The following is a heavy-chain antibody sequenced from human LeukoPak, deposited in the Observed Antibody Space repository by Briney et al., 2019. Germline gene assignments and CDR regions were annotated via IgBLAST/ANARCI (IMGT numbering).Heavy chain of an antibody. Sequence: ASVKVSCKSSGYTFTSYGITWVRQAPGQGLEWMGWISTYNGNINYAQKLQGRVTMTTDTSTSTAYMELRSLRSDDTAVYYCARDHNWGPDYWGQGTLVSVSS. D-gene: IGHD7-27*01. CDR3: ARDHNWGPDY. CDR1: GYTFTSYG. CDR2: ISTYNGNI. V-gene: IGHV1-18*01. J-gene: IGHJ4*02.